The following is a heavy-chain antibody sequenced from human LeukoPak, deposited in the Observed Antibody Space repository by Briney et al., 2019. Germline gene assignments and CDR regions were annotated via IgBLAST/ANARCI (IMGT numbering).Heavy chain of an antibody. CDR3: ASGGKQTNWGNY. CDR2: ISSSGNTI. J-gene: IGHJ4*02. D-gene: IGHD7-27*01. Sequence: GSLRLSCAASGFTFSSYSMNWVRQVPGKGLEWVSYISSSGNTIYYADSVKGRFTISRDNAKSSLYLQMNSLRAEDTALYYCASGGKQTNWGNYWGQGTLVTVSS. V-gene: IGHV3-48*04. CDR1: GFTFSSYS.